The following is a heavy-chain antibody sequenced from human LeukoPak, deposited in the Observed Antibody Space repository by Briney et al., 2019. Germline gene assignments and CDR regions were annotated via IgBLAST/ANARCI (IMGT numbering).Heavy chain of an antibody. CDR2: ISHTSDAI. V-gene: IGHV3-48*02. Sequence: PGGSLRLSCAASGLTFSTYGMNWVRQGPGKGLEWVPYISHTSDAIYYPDSVKGRFTISGDNAKNSLYLQMNSLRDEDTAVYYCARASPSGYDYWGQGTLVTVSS. D-gene: IGHD3-22*01. CDR3: ARASPSGYDY. CDR1: GLTFSTYG. J-gene: IGHJ4*02.